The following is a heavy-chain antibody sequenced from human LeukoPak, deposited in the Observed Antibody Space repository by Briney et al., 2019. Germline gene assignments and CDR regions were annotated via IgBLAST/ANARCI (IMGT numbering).Heavy chain of an antibody. D-gene: IGHD3-10*01. CDR2: IIPILGIA. V-gene: IGHV1-69*04. J-gene: IGHJ5*02. Sequence: ASVTVSFKSSVGTFSSYAISWVRQAPGQGLEWMGRIIPILGIANYAQKFQGRVTITADKSTSTAYMELSSLRSEDTAVYYCARGVTMVRGVPTSANWFDPWGQGTLVTVSS. CDR3: ARGVTMVRGVPTSANWFDP. CDR1: VGTFSSYA.